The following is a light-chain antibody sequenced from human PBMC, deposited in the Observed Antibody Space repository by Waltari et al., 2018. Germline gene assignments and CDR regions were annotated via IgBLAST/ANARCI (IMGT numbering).Light chain of an antibody. V-gene: IGKV3-20*01. CDR2: GAS. CDR1: QSVSRA. J-gene: IGKJ1*01. Sequence: EIVVTQSPGPLSLSLGERATLSGRARQSVSRALAWYQQKPGQAPRLLIYGASTRATGIPDRFSGSGAGTGVSLTISRLEPDDFGVYCCQHYLRLPVTFGQGTTVEI. CDR3: QHYLRLPVT.